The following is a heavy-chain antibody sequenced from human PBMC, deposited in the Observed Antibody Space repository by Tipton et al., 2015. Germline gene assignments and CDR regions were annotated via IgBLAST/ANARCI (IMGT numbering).Heavy chain of an antibody. J-gene: IGHJ5*01. CDR1: GDSINRYY. Sequence: TLSLTCSVSGDSINRYYWSWIRQPPGKGLECIGYIYYTGSTHYNPSLKSRVTISVDTSKSQFFLKLSSVTAADTAMYYCATTRITLFENWFDSWGQGILVTVSS. V-gene: IGHV4-59*01. D-gene: IGHD3-3*01. CDR3: ATTRITLFENWFDS. CDR2: IYYTGST.